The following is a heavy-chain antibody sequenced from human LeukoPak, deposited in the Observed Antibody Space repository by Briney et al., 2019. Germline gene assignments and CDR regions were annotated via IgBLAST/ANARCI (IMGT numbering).Heavy chain of an antibody. CDR3: AREGVLRFLEWTFDY. CDR1: GFTFSSYA. J-gene: IGHJ4*02. CDR2: ISYDGSNK. D-gene: IGHD3-3*01. Sequence: GRSLRLSCAASGFTFSSYAMHWVRQAPGKGLEWVAVISYDGSNKYYADSVKGRFTISRDNSKNTLYLQMNSLRAEDTAVYYCAREGVLRFLEWTFDYWGQGTLVTVSS. V-gene: IGHV3-30-3*01.